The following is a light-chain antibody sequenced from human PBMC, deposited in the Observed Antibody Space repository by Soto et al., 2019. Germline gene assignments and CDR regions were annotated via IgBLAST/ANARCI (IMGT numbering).Light chain of an antibody. CDR2: KAS. CDR3: KQYSSSLWT. CDR1: QSISNW. V-gene: IGKV1-5*03. Sequence: DIQMTQSPSTLSASVGDRVTITCRASQSISNWLAWYQQKPGKVPKLLIYKASRLEGGVPSRFSGSGSGTEFTLTITSLQPYDCATYYCKQYSSSLWTFGQGTKVEIK. J-gene: IGKJ1*01.